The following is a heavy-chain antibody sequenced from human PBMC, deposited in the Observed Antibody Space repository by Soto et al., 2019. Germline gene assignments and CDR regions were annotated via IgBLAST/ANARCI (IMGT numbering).Heavy chain of an antibody. V-gene: IGHV4-39*01. J-gene: IGHJ5*02. Sequence: SETLSLTCTVSGGSISSSSYYWGWIRQPPGKGLEWIGSIYYSGSTYYNPSLKSRVTISVDTSKNQFSLKLSSVTAADTAVYYCARLDYGDYKFDPWGQGTLVTVSS. CDR2: IYYSGST. D-gene: IGHD4-17*01. CDR3: ARLDYGDYKFDP. CDR1: GGSISSSSYY.